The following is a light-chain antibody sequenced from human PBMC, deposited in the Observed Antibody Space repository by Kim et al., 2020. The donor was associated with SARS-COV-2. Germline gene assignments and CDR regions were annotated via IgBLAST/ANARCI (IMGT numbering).Light chain of an antibody. V-gene: IGKV1-9*01. J-gene: IGKJ4*01. CDR1: QGISSY. CDR3: LHLNSYPLT. CDR2: AAS. Sequence: DIQLTQSPSFLSASVGDRVTITCRASQGISSYLAWYQQKPGKAPQLLIYAASTLQSGVPSRFSGSGSGTDFTLTISSLQPEDFATYYCLHLNSYPLTFGGGTKVDIK.